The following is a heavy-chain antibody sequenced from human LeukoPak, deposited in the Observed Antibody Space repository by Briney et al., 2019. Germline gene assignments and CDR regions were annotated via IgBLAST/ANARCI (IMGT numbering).Heavy chain of an antibody. Sequence: GGSLRLSCVASGFTFSNAWMNWVRQAPGKGLEWVSAISGSGGSTYYADSVKGRFTISRDNSKNTVSLQMNSLRAEDTALYYCAKGYAYYYGPGSNYGMDVWGQGTTVTVSS. V-gene: IGHV3-23*01. D-gene: IGHD3-10*01. CDR3: AKGYAYYYGPGSNYGMDV. CDR1: GFTFSNAW. J-gene: IGHJ6*02. CDR2: ISGSGGST.